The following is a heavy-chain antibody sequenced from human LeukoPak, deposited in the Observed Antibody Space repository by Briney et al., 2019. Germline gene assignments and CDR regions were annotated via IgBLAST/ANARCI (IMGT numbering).Heavy chain of an antibody. V-gene: IGHV4-61*02. J-gene: IGHJ4*02. D-gene: IGHD6-19*01. CDR1: GGSISSSSYY. Sequence: SETLSLTCTVSGGSISSSSYYWGWIRQPAGKGLEWIGRIYTSGSTNYNPSLKSRVTMSVDTSKNQFSLKLSSVTAADAAAYYCARGGDGGWYYYFDYWGQGTLVTVSS. CDR2: IYTSGST. CDR3: ARGGDGGWYYYFDY.